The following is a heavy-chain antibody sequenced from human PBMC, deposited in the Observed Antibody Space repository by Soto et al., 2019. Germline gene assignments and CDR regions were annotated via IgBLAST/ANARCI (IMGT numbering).Heavy chain of an antibody. D-gene: IGHD7-27*01. CDR2: ISGSGGST. CDR3: ARATRLLSGAPFDP. V-gene: IGHV3-23*01. CDR1: GFTFSSYA. J-gene: IGHJ5*02. Sequence: GGSLRLSCAASGFTFSSYAMSWVRQAPGKGLEWVSAISGSGGSTYYADSVKGRFTISRDNSKNTLYLQMNSLRAEDTAVYYCARATRLLSGAPFDPWGQGTLVTVSS.